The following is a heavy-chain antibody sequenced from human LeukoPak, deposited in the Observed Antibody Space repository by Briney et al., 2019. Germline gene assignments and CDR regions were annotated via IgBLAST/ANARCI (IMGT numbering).Heavy chain of an antibody. CDR3: ARDRYGDFDY. Sequence: GGSLRLSCAASGFTFSMHWVRQAPGKGLEYVSAISSNGGSTYYANSVKGRFTISRDNSKNTLYLQMGSLRAEDMAVYYCARDRYGDFDYWGQGTLVTVSS. V-gene: IGHV3-64*01. CDR2: ISSNGGST. D-gene: IGHD4-17*01. CDR1: GFTFS. J-gene: IGHJ4*02.